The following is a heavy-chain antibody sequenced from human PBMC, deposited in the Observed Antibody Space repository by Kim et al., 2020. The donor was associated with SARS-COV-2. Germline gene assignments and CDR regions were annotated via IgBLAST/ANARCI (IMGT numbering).Heavy chain of an antibody. D-gene: IGHD6-19*01. CDR3: ARGPSSGWGDY. Sequence: TDYNPALKRRVTISVDTTKNQFSLKLSSVTAADTAVYYCARGPSSGWGDYWGQGTLVTVSS. J-gene: IGHJ4*02. CDR2: T. V-gene: IGHV4-30-2*04.